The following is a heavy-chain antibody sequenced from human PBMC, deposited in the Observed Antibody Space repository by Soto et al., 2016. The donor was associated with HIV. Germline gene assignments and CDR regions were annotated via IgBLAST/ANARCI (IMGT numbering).Heavy chain of an antibody. CDR2: ISSSGSTI. Sequence: PGKGLEWVSYISSSGSTIYYADSVKGRFTISRDNAKNSLYLQMNSLRAEDTAVYYCAREGITMVQGVIVSWGQGTLVTVSS. D-gene: IGHD3-10*01. J-gene: IGHJ4*02. CDR3: AREGITMVQGVIVS. V-gene: IGHV3-11*04.